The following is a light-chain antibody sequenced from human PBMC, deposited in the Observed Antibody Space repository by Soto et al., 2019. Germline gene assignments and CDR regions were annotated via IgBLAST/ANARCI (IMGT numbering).Light chain of an antibody. CDR1: SSDIGAGND. CDR3: QSYDSSLSVV. J-gene: IGLJ2*01. Sequence: QSVLTQPPSVSGAPGQRVTISCTGSSSDIGAGNDVHWYQHLPGKAPKLLIYGNSNRPSGVPDRFSGSKSGTSASLAITGLQAEDEADYYCQSYDSSLSVVFGGGTQLTVL. CDR2: GNS. V-gene: IGLV1-40*01.